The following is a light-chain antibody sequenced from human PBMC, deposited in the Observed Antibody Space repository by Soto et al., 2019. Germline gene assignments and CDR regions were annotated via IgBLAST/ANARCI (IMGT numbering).Light chain of an antibody. J-gene: IGKJ1*01. CDR3: QQYHSWPPRT. CDR1: QSVSSN. CDR2: GVY. V-gene: IGKV3D-15*01. Sequence: EIVITQSPATLSCYPVEIATLSCRASQSVSSNLAWYQQKPGQAPRLLIYGVYTRAPGIPARFSGSGSGTEFTLTISSLQSEDFAVYYCQQYHSWPPRTFGQGTKVDIK.